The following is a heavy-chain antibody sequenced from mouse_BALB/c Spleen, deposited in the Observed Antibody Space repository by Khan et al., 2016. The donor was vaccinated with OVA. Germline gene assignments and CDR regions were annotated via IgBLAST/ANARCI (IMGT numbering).Heavy chain of an antibody. Sequence: QVQLQQSGAELAKPGASVKMSCKASGYTFTSYWMHWVKQRPGQGLEWIGYINPTSGYTDYNEKFKVKATLSADTSNITSYMQLGILTSEDSAVYYCARDRIDYWGQGTTLTVSS. CDR1: GYTFTSYW. V-gene: IGHV1-7*01. J-gene: IGHJ2*01. CDR3: ARDRIDY. CDR2: INPTSGYT.